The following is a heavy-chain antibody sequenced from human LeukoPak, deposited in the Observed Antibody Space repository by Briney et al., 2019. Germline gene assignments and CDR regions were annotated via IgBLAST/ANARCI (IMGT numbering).Heavy chain of an antibody. CDR1: GVTFSRYA. CDR3: AKPPWSLRPYYYYYMDV. J-gene: IGHJ6*03. CDR2: ISGSGGST. Sequence: PGGSLRLSCAASGVTFSRYAMSWVREAPGKGGEGVSGISGSGGSTYYADSVKGGFTISRDNSKKTLYLQMNRLRAEDTAVYYCAKPPWSLRPYYYYYMDVWGKGTTVTVSS. D-gene: IGHD1-26*01. V-gene: IGHV3-23*01.